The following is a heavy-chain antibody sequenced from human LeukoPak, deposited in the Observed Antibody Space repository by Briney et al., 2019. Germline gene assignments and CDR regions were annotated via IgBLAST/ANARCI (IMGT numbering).Heavy chain of an antibody. CDR3: ARVQRSGYFGY. Sequence: PSETLSLTCTVSGGSISSYYWSWIRQPPGKGLEWIEYIYYSGSTNYNPSPKSRVTISVDTSKNQFSLKLSSVTAADTAVYYCARVQRSGYFGYWGQGTLVTVS. V-gene: IGHV4-59*01. CDR2: IYYSGST. J-gene: IGHJ4*02. D-gene: IGHD3-22*01. CDR1: GGSISSYY.